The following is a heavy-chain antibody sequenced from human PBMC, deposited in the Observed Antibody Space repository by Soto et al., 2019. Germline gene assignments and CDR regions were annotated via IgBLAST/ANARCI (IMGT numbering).Heavy chain of an antibody. V-gene: IGHV4-39*02. J-gene: IGHJ4*02. CDR2: TSYSGTT. CDR1: GGSIGSSSYY. CDR3: ARNRHPLRYSNTWYFDY. D-gene: IGHD6-13*01. Sequence: SETLSLTCTVSGGSIGSSSYYWGWIRQPPGKGLEWIGTTSYSGTTYHNPSLGSRVTIYVDSSKTHFSLKLSSVTAADTAMYYCARNRHPLRYSNTWYFDYCGPG.